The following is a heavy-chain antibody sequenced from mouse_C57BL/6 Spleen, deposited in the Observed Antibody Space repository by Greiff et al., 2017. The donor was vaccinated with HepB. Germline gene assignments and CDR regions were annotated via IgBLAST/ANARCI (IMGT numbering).Heavy chain of an antibody. D-gene: IGHD2-3*01. J-gene: IGHJ1*03. CDR3: ARYDGYYYWYLDV. Sequence: QVQLQQSGAELVKPGASVKLSCKASGYTFTSYWMHWVKQRPGQGLEWIGMIHPNSGSTNYNEKFKSKATLTVDKSSSTAYMQLSSLTSEDSAVYYCARYDGYYYWYLDVWGTGTTVTVSS. CDR2: IHPNSGST. V-gene: IGHV1-64*01. CDR1: GYTFTSYW.